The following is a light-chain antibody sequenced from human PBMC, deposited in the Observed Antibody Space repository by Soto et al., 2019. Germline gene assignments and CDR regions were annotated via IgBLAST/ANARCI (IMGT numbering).Light chain of an antibody. CDR3: QQYKNWPKT. V-gene: IGKV3-15*01. CDR1: QSVDSY. Sequence: EIVMTQSPVTLSVSPGERVTLSCRASQSVDSYLAWHQQKPGQAPRLLIYGGSTRATGIPGRFSGSGSGTEFTLTISSLQSEDFEVYYCQQYKNWPKTFGQGTKVEIK. CDR2: GGS. J-gene: IGKJ1*01.